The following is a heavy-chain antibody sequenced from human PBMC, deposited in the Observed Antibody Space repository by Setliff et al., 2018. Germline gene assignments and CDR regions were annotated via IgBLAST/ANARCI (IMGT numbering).Heavy chain of an antibody. J-gene: IGHJ4*02. CDR3: ARVPRLEWLLPTFDS. CDR1: GGTFTTYA. Sequence: ASVKVSCKASGGTFTTYAITWVRQAPGQGLEWMGGISGYNGNTDYAQNFQGRVTMTTDTSTSTAYMELRSLRSDDTAVYYCARVPRLEWLLPTFDSWGQGTLVTVSS. V-gene: IGHV1-18*01. CDR2: ISGYNGNT. D-gene: IGHD3-3*01.